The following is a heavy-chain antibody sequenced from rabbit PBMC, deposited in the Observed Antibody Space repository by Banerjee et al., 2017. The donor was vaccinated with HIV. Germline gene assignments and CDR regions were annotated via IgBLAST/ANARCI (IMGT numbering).Heavy chain of an antibody. CDR3: AREGASSSGYYL. J-gene: IGHJ4*01. Sequence: QEQLEESGGGLVQPEGSLTLTCTASGFYLSSRYWICWVRQAPGKGLEWIACIATGSGSINYASWAKGRFTISKTSSTTVTLQMTSLTDADTATYFCAREGASSSGYYLWGQGTLVTVS. V-gene: IGHV1S45*01. D-gene: IGHD1-1*01. CDR1: GFYLSSRYW. CDR2: IATGSGSI.